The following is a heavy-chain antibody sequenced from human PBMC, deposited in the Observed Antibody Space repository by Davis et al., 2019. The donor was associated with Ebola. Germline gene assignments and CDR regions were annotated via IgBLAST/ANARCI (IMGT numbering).Heavy chain of an antibody. CDR2: INHDGSEK. D-gene: IGHD1/OR15-1a*01. J-gene: IGHJ4*02. Sequence: GESLKISCAASGFSFYSYWMTWVRQAPGKGLEWVANINHDGSEKYFLDSVKGRFTISRDNAKNLLYLQMNSLRVEDTAVYYCARPDRSIRTTPGYWGQGTLVTVSS. V-gene: IGHV3-7*01. CDR1: GFSFYSYW. CDR3: ARPDRSIRTTPGY.